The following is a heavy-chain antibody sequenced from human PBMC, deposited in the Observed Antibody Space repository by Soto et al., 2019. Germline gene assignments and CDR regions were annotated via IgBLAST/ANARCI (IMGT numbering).Heavy chain of an antibody. CDR1: CGSISSGDYH. Sequence: SDTLSLTCSVPCGSISSGDYHWGWIRQPPGKGPEWIGSGGTLDNPSLKSRRTISIDSSKNQSFLKLASVTAADTAVYYCATYGVNTGRFDYWGPGILVTVS. J-gene: IGHJ4*02. D-gene: IGHD2-8*01. CDR2: SGGT. CDR3: ATYGVNTGRFDY. V-gene: IGHV4-39*01.